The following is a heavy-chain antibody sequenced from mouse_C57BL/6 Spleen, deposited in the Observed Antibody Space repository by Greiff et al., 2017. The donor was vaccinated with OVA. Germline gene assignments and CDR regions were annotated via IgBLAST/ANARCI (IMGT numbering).Heavy chain of an antibody. V-gene: IGHV1-52*01. CDR1: GYTFTSYW. CDR3: ARLHYYGSTGYFDV. J-gene: IGHJ1*03. D-gene: IGHD1-1*01. Sequence: VQLQQSGAELVRPGSSVKLSCKASGYTFTSYWMHWVKQRPIQGLEWIGNIDPSDSDTHYNQKFKDKATLTVDKSSRTAYMQLSSLTSEDSAVYYCARLHYYGSTGYFDVWGTGTTVTVSS. CDR2: IDPSDSDT.